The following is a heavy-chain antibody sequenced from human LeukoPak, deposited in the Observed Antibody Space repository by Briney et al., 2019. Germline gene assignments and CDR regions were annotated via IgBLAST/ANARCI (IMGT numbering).Heavy chain of an antibody. D-gene: IGHD1-7*01. V-gene: IGHV3-23*01. J-gene: IGHJ4*02. CDR3: ARFPSYGTGTELDY. CDR1: GFTFSSYA. Sequence: GGSLRLSCAASGFTFSSYAMAWVRQAPGQGLEWVSTTTGSGGKTHWADSVKGRFTISRDNSKSTLFLQMNSLRAEDTAAYYCARFPSYGTGTELDYWGQGALVTVSS. CDR2: TTGSGGKT.